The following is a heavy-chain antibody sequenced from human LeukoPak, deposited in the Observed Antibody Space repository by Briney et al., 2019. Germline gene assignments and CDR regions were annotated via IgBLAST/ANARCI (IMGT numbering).Heavy chain of an antibody. J-gene: IGHJ6*03. V-gene: IGHV1-69*05. CDR2: IIPIFGTA. D-gene: IGHD5-18*01. CDR3: ARNTAMAKGYYYYMDV. CDR1: GYTFTSYA. Sequence: SVKVSCKASGYTFTSYAISWVRQAPGQGLEWMGGIIPIFGTANYAQKFQGRVTITTDESTSTAYMELSSLRSEDTAVYYCARNTAMAKGYYYYMDVWGKGTTVTVSS.